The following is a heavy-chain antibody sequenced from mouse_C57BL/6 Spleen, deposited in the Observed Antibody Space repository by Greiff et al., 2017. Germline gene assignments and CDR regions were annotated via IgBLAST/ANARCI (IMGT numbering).Heavy chain of an antibody. Sequence: QVQLQQPGAELVRPGTSVKLSCKASGYTFTSYWMHWVKQRPGQGLEWIGVIDPSDSYTNYNPKFKGKATLTVDTSSSTAYMQLSSLTSEDSAVYCCARSRIYYYDVKFACWGQGTLVTVSA. D-gene: IGHD2-4*01. CDR1: GYTFTSYW. CDR2: IDPSDSYT. J-gene: IGHJ3*01. V-gene: IGHV1-59*01. CDR3: ARSRIYYYDVKFAC.